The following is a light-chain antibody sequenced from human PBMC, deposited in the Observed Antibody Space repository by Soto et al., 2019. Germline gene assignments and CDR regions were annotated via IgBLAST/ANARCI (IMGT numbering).Light chain of an antibody. Sequence: DIQMTQSTSAMSASVGYRFNVTCRASQGISNYLAWFQLKPGKVPKRLMYAASTLQSGVPSRFSGSGSGTEFTLTISSLQPEDFATYYCLRHDLYPWTFGQGTKVDIK. CDR1: QGISNY. V-gene: IGKV1-17*03. CDR2: AAS. J-gene: IGKJ1*01. CDR3: LRHDLYPWT.